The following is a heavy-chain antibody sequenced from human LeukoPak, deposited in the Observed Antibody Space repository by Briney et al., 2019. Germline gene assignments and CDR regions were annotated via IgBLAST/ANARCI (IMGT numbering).Heavy chain of an antibody. CDR3: ARVLYSSSWYEDYYFDF. CDR2: ISGSTSYI. J-gene: IGHJ4*02. Sequence: GGSLRLSCAASGFTFSHYNMNWVRQAPGKGLEWVSSISGSTSYIYYADSAKGRFTISRDNAKNSLFLQMNSLRAEDTAVYYCARVLYSSSWYEDYYFDFWGQGTLVTVSS. V-gene: IGHV3-21*01. CDR1: GFTFSHYN. D-gene: IGHD6-13*01.